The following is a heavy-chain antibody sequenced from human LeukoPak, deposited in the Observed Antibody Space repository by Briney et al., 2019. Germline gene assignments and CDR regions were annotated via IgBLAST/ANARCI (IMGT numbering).Heavy chain of an antibody. D-gene: IGHD3-9*01. Sequence: SETLSLTCTVSDGSISSSSYYWGWIRQPPGKGLEWVGYIYFGGSTYYSPSLKSRVTISVDTSKNQFSLKLSSVTAADTAVYYCARLKTAPYYDILTGYVSHYWYFDLWGRGTLVTVSS. CDR1: DGSISSSSYY. V-gene: IGHV4-39*07. CDR2: IYFGGST. J-gene: IGHJ2*01. CDR3: ARLKTAPYYDILTGYVSHYWYFDL.